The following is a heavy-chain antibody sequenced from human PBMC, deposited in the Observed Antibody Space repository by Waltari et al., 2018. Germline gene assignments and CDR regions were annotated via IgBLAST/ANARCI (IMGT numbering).Heavy chain of an antibody. CDR3: ARAFKGHFWSGYRTLDY. V-gene: IGHV1-2*02. D-gene: IGHD3-3*02. CDR1: GYTFTGYY. Sequence: QVQLVQSGAEVKKPGASVKVSCKASGYTFTGYYMHWVRQAPGQGLEWMGWINPNSGGTNYAQKFQGRVTMTRDTSISTAYMELSRLRSDDTAVYYCARAFKGHFWSGYRTLDYWGQGTLVTVSS. CDR2: INPNSGGT. J-gene: IGHJ4*02.